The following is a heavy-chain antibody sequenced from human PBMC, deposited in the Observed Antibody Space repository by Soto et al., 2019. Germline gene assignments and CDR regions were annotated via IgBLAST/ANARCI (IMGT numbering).Heavy chain of an antibody. CDR2: IYYGGST. CDR1: GGSISSYY. Sequence: SETLSLTCTVSGGSISSYYWSWIRQPPGKGLEWIGYIYYGGSTNYNPSLKSRVTISVDTSKNQFSLKLSSVTAADTAVYYCARDANGYSSSWPYYYAMDVWGQGTTVTVSS. V-gene: IGHV4-59*01. CDR3: ARDANGYSSSWPYYYAMDV. D-gene: IGHD6-13*01. J-gene: IGHJ6*02.